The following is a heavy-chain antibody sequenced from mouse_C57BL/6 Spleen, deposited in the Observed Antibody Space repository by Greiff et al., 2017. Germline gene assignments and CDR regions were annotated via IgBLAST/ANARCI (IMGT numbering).Heavy chain of an antibody. CDR1: GYTFTSYW. Sequence: QVQLQQPGAELVMPGASVKLSCKASGYTFTSYWMHWVKQRPGQGLEWIGEIDPSASYTNYNQKFKGKSTLTGDKSSSTAYMQLSSLTSEDSAVYCCARTYGSSDYAMDYWGQGTSVTVSS. D-gene: IGHD1-1*01. V-gene: IGHV1-69*01. J-gene: IGHJ4*01. CDR2: IDPSASYT. CDR3: ARTYGSSDYAMDY.